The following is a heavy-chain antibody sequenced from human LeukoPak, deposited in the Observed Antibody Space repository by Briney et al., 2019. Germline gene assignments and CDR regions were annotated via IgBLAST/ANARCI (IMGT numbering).Heavy chain of an antibody. Sequence: GGSLRLSCAASGFTFSSYAMNWVRQAPGKGLEWVSAISGSGGSTYYADSVRGRFTISRDNSKNTLYLQMNSLRAEDTAVYYCAKDPWNDDPPGWFDPWGQGTLVTVSS. CDR3: AKDPWNDDPPGWFDP. CDR2: ISGSGGST. D-gene: IGHD1-1*01. CDR1: GFTFSSYA. J-gene: IGHJ5*02. V-gene: IGHV3-23*01.